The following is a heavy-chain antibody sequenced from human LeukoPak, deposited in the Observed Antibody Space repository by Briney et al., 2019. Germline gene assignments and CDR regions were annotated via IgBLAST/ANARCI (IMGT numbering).Heavy chain of an antibody. J-gene: IGHJ4*02. Sequence: GGSLRLSCAASGFTFSGSAMHWVRQASGKGLEWVGRIRSKANSYATAYAASVKGRFTISRDDSKNTAYLQMNSLKTGDTAVYYCTRAHYDSSGYYLNWGQGTLVTVSS. V-gene: IGHV3-73*01. D-gene: IGHD3-22*01. CDR1: GFTFSGSA. CDR2: IRSKANSYAT. CDR3: TRAHYDSSGYYLN.